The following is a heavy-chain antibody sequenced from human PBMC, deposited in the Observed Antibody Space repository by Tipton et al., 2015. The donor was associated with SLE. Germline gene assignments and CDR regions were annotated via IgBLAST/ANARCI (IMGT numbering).Heavy chain of an antibody. V-gene: IGHV4-4*07. CDR2: VYATGTT. CDR1: GASISSFY. Sequence: GLVKPSETLSLTCTVSGASISSFYWTWIRQPAGKGLEWIGRVYATGTTNHNPSLKSRVTMSLDTSKNQISLKLISVAAADTAVYYCARGSPGRSEGHYKDYHYGIDVWGQGTTVTVSS. CDR3: ARGSPGRSEGHYKDYHYGIDV. D-gene: IGHD3-9*01. J-gene: IGHJ6*02.